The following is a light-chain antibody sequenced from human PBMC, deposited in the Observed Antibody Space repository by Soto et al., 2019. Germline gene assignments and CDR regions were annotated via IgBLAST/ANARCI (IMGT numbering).Light chain of an antibody. V-gene: IGKV3-20*01. CDR1: QSVSSSY. CDR2: GAS. CDR3: QQYTNWPWT. Sequence: EIVLTQSPGTLSFSPGERSTLSCRASQSVSSSYLAWYQQKPVQAPRLLIYGASSRATGIPDRFSGSGSGTDFTLTISSLQSEDFALYYCQQYTNWPWTFGQGTKVDIK. J-gene: IGKJ1*01.